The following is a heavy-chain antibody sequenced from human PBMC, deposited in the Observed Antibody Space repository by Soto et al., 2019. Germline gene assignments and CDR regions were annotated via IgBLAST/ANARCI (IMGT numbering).Heavy chain of an antibody. J-gene: IGHJ6*02. Sequence: GGSLRLSCAASGFTFSSYDMHWVRQATGKGLEWVSAIGTAGDTYYPGSVKGRFTISRENAKNSLYLQMNSLRAEDTAVYYCARVNGSGLYYYGMDVWGQGTTVTVSS. V-gene: IGHV3-13*01. CDR2: IGTAGDT. CDR1: GFTFSSYD. CDR3: ARVNGSGLYYYGMDV. D-gene: IGHD3-10*01.